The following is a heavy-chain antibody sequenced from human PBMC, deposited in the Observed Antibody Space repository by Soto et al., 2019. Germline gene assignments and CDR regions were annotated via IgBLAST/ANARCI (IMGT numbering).Heavy chain of an antibody. CDR3: AKDGTAMGVYYYYYMDV. D-gene: IGHD5-18*01. V-gene: IGHV3-30*18. CDR2: ISYDGSNK. J-gene: IGHJ6*03. Sequence: GGSLRLSCAASGFTFSSYGMHWVRQAPGKGLEWVAVISYDGSNKYYADSVKGRFTISRDNSKNTLYLQMNSLRAEDTAVYYCAKDGTAMGVYYYYYMDVWGKGTTVTVSS. CDR1: GFTFSSYG.